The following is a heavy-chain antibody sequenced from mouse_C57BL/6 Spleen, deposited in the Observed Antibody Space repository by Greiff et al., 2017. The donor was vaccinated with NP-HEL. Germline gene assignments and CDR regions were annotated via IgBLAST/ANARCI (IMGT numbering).Heavy chain of an antibody. D-gene: IGHD2-3*01. J-gene: IGHJ4*01. V-gene: IGHV5-4*01. CDR2: LSDGGSYT. CDR3: ARDYDAYYYAMDY. Sequence: EVKLVESGGGLVKPGGSLKLSCAASGFPFSSYAMSWVRQTPEKRLEWVATLSDGGSYTYYPDNVKGRFTISRDNAKNNLYLQMSHLKSEDTAMYYCARDYDAYYYAMDYWGQGTSVTVSS. CDR1: GFPFSSYA.